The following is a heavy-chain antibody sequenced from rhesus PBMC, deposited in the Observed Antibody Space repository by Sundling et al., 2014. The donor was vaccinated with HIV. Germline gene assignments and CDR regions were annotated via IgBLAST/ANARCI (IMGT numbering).Heavy chain of an antibody. CDR2: IDGDGDST. CDR3: ARNRQYWGL. CDR1: GFSFNSYG. V-gene: IGHV3-103*01. D-gene: IGHD2-15*01. J-gene: IGHJ4*01. Sequence: EVQLVETGGGLVQPGGSLKLSCAASGFSFNSYGMSWVRQPPGKGLEWVSAIDGDGDSTHYSDSVKGRFTISRDNSKNILSLQMNSLRAEDTAVYYCARNRQYWGLWGQGVLVTVSS.